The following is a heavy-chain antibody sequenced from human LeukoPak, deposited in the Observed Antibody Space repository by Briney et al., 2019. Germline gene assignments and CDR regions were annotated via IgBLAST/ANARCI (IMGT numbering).Heavy chain of an antibody. V-gene: IGHV3-15*05. CDR3: AREVVDYGDYAGWFDP. D-gene: IGHD4-17*01. CDR1: GFTFSNAW. J-gene: IGHJ5*02. Sequence: GGSLRLSCAASGFTFSNAWMSWVRQAPGKGLEWVGRIKSKTDGGTTDYAAPVKGRFTISRDDSKNTLYLQMNSLRAEDTAVYYCAREVVDYGDYAGWFDPWGQGTLVTVSS. CDR2: IKSKTDGGTT.